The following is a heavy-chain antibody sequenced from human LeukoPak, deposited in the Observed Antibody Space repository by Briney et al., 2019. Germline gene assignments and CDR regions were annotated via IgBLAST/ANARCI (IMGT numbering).Heavy chain of an antibody. CDR1: GGSISSGGYS. Sequence: SETLSLTCAVSGGSISSGGYSWSWIRQPPGKGLEWIGYIYHSGSTYYNPSLKSRVTISVDRSENQFSLKLSSVTAADTAVYYCARDGDYGGDWGQGTLVTVSS. CDR3: ARDGDYGGD. J-gene: IGHJ4*02. V-gene: IGHV4-30-2*01. D-gene: IGHD4-23*01. CDR2: IYHSGST.